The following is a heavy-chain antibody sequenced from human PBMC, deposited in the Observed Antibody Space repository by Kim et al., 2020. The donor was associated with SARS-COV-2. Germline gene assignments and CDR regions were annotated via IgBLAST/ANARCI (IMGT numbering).Heavy chain of an antibody. CDR2: INMGTDNK. CDR3: ARGGAQGGLHFDY. D-gene: IGHD2-21*02. CDR1: GYIFSSYN. J-gene: IGHJ4*02. Sequence: ASVKVSCKASGYIFSSYNIHWVRQAPGQRLEWMGFINMGTDNKRFSENFQGRITMTGDASATTVYMQLSRLTLEDTATYFCARGGAQGGLHFDYWGQGTL. V-gene: IGHV1-3*04.